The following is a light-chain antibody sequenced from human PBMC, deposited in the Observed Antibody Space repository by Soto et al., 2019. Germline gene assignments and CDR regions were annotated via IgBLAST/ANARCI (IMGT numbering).Light chain of an antibody. J-gene: IGLJ1*01. CDR2: GNS. CDR3: QSYDSSLSGYV. V-gene: IGLV1-40*01. Sequence: QSVLTQPPSVSGAPGQKVTISCTGSSSNIGAGYDVNWYHQLPGTAPQLLIHGNSNRPSGVPDRFSGSKSGSSASLAITGLQAEDEADYFCQSYDSSLSGYVFGPGTNLTVL. CDR1: SSNIGAGYD.